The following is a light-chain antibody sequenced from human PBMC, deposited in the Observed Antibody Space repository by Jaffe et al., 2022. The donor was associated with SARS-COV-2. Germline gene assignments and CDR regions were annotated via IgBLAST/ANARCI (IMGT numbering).Light chain of an antibody. J-gene: IGLJ3*02. Sequence: QSALTQPPSASGSPGQSVTISCSGTSNDVGGYNYVSWYQHHPGKAPKPIIYEVTKRPSGVPDRFSGSKVGNTASLTVSGLQAEDEADYYCGSYAGGNNPPWVFGGGTKLTVL. CDR1: SNDVGGYNY. CDR3: GSYAGGNNPPWV. CDR2: EVT. V-gene: IGLV2-8*01.